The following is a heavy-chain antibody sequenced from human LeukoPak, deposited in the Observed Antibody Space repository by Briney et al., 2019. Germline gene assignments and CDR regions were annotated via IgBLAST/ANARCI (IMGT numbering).Heavy chain of an antibody. J-gene: IGHJ4*02. D-gene: IGHD3-10*01. CDR1: GGSISSSSYY. CDR3: ARHGREGSPRGFDY. Sequence: SETLSLTCTVSGGSISSSSYYWGWIRQLPGKGLEWIRSIYYSGSTYYNPSLKSRVTISVDTSKNQFSLKLSSVTAADTAVYYCARHGREGSPRGFDYWGQGTLVTVSS. CDR2: IYYSGST. V-gene: IGHV4-39*01.